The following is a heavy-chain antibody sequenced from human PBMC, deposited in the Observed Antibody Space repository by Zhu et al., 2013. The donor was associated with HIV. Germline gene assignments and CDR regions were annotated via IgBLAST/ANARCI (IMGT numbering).Heavy chain of an antibody. J-gene: IGHJ4*02. V-gene: IGHV1-18*01. Sequence: QLVQSGPEMKNPGASVKVSCKASGYTFTSYGISWVRQAPGQGLEWMGWISGYKGNTNYAQKLQGRVTMTTDTSTSTAYMELRSLRSDDTAVYYCARDLHYYDSSGYWGQGTLVTVSS. D-gene: IGHD3-22*01. CDR2: ISGYKGNT. CDR3: ARDLHYYDSSGY. CDR1: GYTFTSYG.